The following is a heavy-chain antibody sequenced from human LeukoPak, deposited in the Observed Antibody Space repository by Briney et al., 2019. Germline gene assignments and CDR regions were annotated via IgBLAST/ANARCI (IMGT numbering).Heavy chain of an antibody. V-gene: IGHV3-74*01. D-gene: IGHD6-19*01. CDR2: VNSDGSST. CDR1: GFTFSRYW. CDR3: ARGSTHYSSGWYGLDY. J-gene: IGHJ4*02. Sequence: GGSLRLSCAASGFTFSRYWMHWVRQAPGKGLVWVSRVNSDGSSTTYADSVKGRFTISRDNAKNTLYLQMNSLRAGGTAVYYCARGSTHYSSGWYGLDYWGQGTLVTVSS.